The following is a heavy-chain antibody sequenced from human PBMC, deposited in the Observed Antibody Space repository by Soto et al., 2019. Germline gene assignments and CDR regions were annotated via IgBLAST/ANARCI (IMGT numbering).Heavy chain of an antibody. CDR2: VTHSGTA. CDR1: GGSIDSGAFS. CDR3: ARIHWAQSSLDY. V-gene: IGHV4-30-2*01. Sequence: SATLALTCAVSGGSIDSGAFSLSWILQPPGKGLEWIGYVTHSGTAYSIPSLNGRLTLSVDSSQTQFSLKLTSVTAADSAFYYCARIHWAQSSLDYWGRGILVTVSS. J-gene: IGHJ4*02. D-gene: IGHD6-19*01.